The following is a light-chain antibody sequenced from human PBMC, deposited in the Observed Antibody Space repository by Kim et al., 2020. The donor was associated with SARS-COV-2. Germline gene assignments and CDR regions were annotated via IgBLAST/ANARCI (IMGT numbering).Light chain of an antibody. CDR2: HST. CDR3: QQYNNWPMYT. Sequence: EIVMTQSPATLSVSPGERATLSCRASQGVTNNLAWYQQRPGQAPRLLIYHSTTRATGVPARFSASGSGTDFTLTISSLQSEDFAFYYCQQYNNWPMYTFGQGTKLEI. J-gene: IGKJ2*01. V-gene: IGKV3-15*01. CDR1: QGVTNN.